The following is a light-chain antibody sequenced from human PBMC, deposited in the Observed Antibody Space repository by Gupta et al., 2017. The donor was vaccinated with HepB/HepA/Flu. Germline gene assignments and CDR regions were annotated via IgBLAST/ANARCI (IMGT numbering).Light chain of an antibody. V-gene: IGKV2-40*01. CDR1: QRLLNSDDGNTY. J-gene: IGKJ2*01. Sequence: DIVMTQTPLSLPVTPGEPASISCRASQRLLNSDDGNTYLDWYLQKPGQSPHLLIYTLSSRASGVPDRVSGSGSGTDFTLKISWVEAEDVGVYYCLQRLEFPYTFGQGTKLEI. CDR3: LQRLEFPYT. CDR2: TLS.